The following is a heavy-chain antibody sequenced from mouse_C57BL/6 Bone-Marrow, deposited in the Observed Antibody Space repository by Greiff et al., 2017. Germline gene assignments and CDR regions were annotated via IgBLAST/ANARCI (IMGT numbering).Heavy chain of an antibody. D-gene: IGHD3-2*02. J-gene: IGHJ3*01. CDR3: ARLDSSGYAWFAY. V-gene: IGHV1-47*01. CDR2: FHPYNDDT. Sequence: QVQLQQSGAELVKPGASVKMSCKASGYTFTTYPIEWMKQNHGKSLEWIGNFHPYNDDTKYNEKLKGKATLTVEKSSSTVYVELSRLTSEDSAVYDWARLDSSGYAWFAYWGQGTLVTVSS. CDR1: GYTFTTYP.